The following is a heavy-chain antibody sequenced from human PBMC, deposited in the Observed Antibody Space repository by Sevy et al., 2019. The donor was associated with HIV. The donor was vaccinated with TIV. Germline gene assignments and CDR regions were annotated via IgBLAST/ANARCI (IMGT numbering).Heavy chain of an antibody. D-gene: IGHD6-6*01. V-gene: IGHV3-30*18. Sequence: GGSLRLSCAASGFTFSSYGMHWVRQAPGKGLEWVAVISYDGSNKYYADSVKGRFTISRDTSKNTLYLQMNSLRAEDTAVYYCAKEEKYSSWLDYWGQGTLVTVSS. CDR3: AKEEKYSSWLDY. CDR1: GFTFSSYG. J-gene: IGHJ4*02. CDR2: ISYDGSNK.